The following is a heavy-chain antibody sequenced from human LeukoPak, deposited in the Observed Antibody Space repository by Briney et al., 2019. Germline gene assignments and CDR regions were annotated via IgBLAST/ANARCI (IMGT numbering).Heavy chain of an antibody. J-gene: IGHJ4*02. CDR1: GFTFSSYG. D-gene: IGHD6-19*01. V-gene: IGHV3-30*02. Sequence: PGGSLRLSCAASGFTFSSYGMHWVRQAPGKGLAWVAFIRYDGSDKYYADSVTGRFTISRDISKNTLYLQMNNLRAEDTAVYYCARDDPKRIAVAPDYWGQGTLVTVSS. CDR2: IRYDGSDK. CDR3: ARDDPKRIAVAPDY.